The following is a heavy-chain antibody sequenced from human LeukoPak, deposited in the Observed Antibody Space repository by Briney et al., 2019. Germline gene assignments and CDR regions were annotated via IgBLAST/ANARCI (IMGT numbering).Heavy chain of an antibody. D-gene: IGHD1-26*01. CDR1: GFTFSDYY. J-gene: IGHJ4*02. CDR2: ISSSGSTI. V-gene: IGHV3-11*01. CDR3: ATPGNWEHDPDY. Sequence: GGSLRLSCAASGFTFSDYYMSWIRQAPGKGLEWASYISSSGSTIYYADSVKGRFTISRDNAKNSLYLQMNSLRAEDTAVYYCATPGNWEHDPDYWGQGTLVTVSS.